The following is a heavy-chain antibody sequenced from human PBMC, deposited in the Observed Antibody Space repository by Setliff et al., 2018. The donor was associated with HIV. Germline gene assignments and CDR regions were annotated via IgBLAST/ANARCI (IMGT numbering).Heavy chain of an antibody. D-gene: IGHD3-10*01. CDR2: IYYSGST. J-gene: IGHJ4*02. V-gene: IGHV4-39*01. CDR1: DGSISSSSYY. CDR3: ARTRLWFGESVFDY. Sequence: SETLSLTCTVSDGSISSSSYYWGWIRQPPGKGLEWIGSIYYSGSTYYNPSLKSRVTISVDTSKNQFSLKLSYVTAADTAVYYCARTRLWFGESVFDYWGQGTLVTVSS.